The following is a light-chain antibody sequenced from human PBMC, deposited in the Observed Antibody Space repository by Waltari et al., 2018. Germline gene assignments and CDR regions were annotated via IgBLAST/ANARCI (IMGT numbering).Light chain of an antibody. Sequence: EILMTQSPVALSVSVGARASLSCRASQNVSDNLAWYQQRPGQAPVLLIYGVSIRAPGVPDRFSGGGSATEFTLTINDLQSSDSAVYYCQQYMNWPPGYSFGQGTKVEIK. CDR2: GVS. CDR3: QQYMNWPPGYS. V-gene: IGKV3-15*01. CDR1: QNVSDN. J-gene: IGKJ2*03.